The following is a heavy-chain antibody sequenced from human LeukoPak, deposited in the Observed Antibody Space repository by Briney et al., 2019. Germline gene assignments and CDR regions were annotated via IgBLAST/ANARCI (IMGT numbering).Heavy chain of an antibody. CDR2: ISSSGSAI. Sequence: GGSLRLSCAASGFTFSSYEMNWVRQAPGKGPEWVSYISSSGSAIYYADSVKGRFTISRDNAKNSLYLQMNSLRAEDTAVYYCAREATYSYGPEKFDYWGQGTLVTVSS. V-gene: IGHV3-48*03. CDR3: AREATYSYGPEKFDY. D-gene: IGHD5-18*01. J-gene: IGHJ4*02. CDR1: GFTFSSYE.